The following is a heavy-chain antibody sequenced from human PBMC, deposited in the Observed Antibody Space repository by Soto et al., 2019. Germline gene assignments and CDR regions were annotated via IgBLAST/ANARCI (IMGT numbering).Heavy chain of an antibody. CDR3: ARASNKRGYSYGPDY. J-gene: IGHJ4*02. CDR1: GGSISSYY. Sequence: SETLSLTCTVSGGSISSYYLSWIRQPPGKGLEWIGYIYYSGSTNYNPPLKSRVTISVDTSKNQFSLKLSSVTAADTAVYYCARASNKRGYSYGPDYWGQGTLVTAPQ. D-gene: IGHD5-18*01. V-gene: IGHV4-59*12. CDR2: IYYSGST.